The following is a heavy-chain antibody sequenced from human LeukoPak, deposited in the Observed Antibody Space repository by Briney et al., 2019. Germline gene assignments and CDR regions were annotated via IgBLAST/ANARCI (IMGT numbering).Heavy chain of an antibody. CDR2: IWYDGSNI. CDR3: ARDFCSGGSCYLFDF. D-gene: IGHD2-15*01. V-gene: IGHV3-33*07. J-gene: IGHJ4*02. Sequence: GGSLRLSCAASGFTFSRYGMYWVRQAPGKGLEWVAIIWYDGSNIYYADSVKGRFTISRDNSKNTLFLQMNSLRAEDTALYYCARDFCSGGSCYLFDFWGQGTLVTVSS. CDR1: GFTFSRYG.